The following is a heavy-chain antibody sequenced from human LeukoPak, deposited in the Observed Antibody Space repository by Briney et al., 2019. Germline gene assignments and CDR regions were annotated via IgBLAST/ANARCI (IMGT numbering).Heavy chain of an antibody. Sequence: GGSLRLSCAASGFTFSSYGMHWVRQAPGKGLEWVAVISYDGSNKYYADSVKGRFTISRDNSKNTLYLQMNSLRAEDTAVYYCARARGSYWRGSWFDPWGQGTLVTVSS. CDR2: ISYDGSNK. D-gene: IGHD1-26*01. CDR1: GFTFSSYG. J-gene: IGHJ5*02. CDR3: ARARGSYWRGSWFDP. V-gene: IGHV3-30*03.